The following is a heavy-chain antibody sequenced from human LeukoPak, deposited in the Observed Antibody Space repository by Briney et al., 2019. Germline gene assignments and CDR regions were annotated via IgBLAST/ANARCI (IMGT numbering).Heavy chain of an antibody. CDR3: ARGGVAAKYYFDY. D-gene: IGHD6-13*01. Sequence: KPSETLSLTCTVSGASISPLYWSWIRQAPGKALEFIGYIYDSGAANYNPSLKSRVTPSVDTSKNQFSLKLTSVTAADTAVYYCARGGVAAKYYFDYWGQGILVTVSS. V-gene: IGHV4-59*11. CDR2: IYDSGAA. J-gene: IGHJ4*02. CDR1: GASISPLY.